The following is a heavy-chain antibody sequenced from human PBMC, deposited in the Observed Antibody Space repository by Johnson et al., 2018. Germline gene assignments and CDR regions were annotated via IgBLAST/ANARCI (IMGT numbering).Heavy chain of an antibody. CDR1: GFTFGDYA. Sequence: VQLVQSGGGLVQPGRSLRLSCTASGFTFGDYAMSWFRQAPGKGLEWVGFIRSKAYGGTTEYAASVKGRFTISRDDSKSIAYLQMNSLKTEDTAVYYCTRYTAMTSGDVLDIWGQGTMVTVSS. J-gene: IGHJ3*02. D-gene: IGHD5-18*01. V-gene: IGHV3-49*03. CDR3: TRYTAMTSGDVLDI. CDR2: IRSKAYGGTT.